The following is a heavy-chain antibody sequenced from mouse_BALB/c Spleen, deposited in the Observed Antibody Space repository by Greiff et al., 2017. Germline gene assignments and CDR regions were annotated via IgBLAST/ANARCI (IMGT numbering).Heavy chain of an antibody. CDR2: IRLKSDNYAT. CDR1: GFTFSSYW. J-gene: IGHJ3*01. D-gene: IGHD2-13*01. CDR3: TGDPWFAY. V-gene: IGHV6-6*02. Sequence: DVKLQESGGGLVQPGGSMKLSCVASGFTFSSYWMSWVRQSPEKGLEWVAEIRLKSDNYATHYAESVKGKFTISRDDSKSRLYLQMNSLRAEDTGIYYCTGDPWFAYWGQGTLVTVSA.